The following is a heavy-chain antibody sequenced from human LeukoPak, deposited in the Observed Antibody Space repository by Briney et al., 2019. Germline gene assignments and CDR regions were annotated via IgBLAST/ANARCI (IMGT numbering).Heavy chain of an antibody. D-gene: IGHD3-3*01. CDR3: ATVGDASPYYDFWSGSYLFDY. Sequence: GASVKVSCKVSGYTLTELSMHWVRQAPGKGLEWMGGFDPEDGETIYAQKFQGRVTMTEDTSTDTAYMELSSLRPEDTAVYYCATVGDASPYYDFWSGSYLFDYWGQGTLVTVSS. J-gene: IGHJ4*02. CDR1: GYTLTELS. CDR2: FDPEDGET. V-gene: IGHV1-24*01.